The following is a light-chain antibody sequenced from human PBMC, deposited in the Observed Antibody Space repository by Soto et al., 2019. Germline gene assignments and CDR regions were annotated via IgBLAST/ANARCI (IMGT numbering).Light chain of an antibody. CDR3: AAWDDSLGSHAV. J-gene: IGLJ7*01. CDR1: SSNIGINY. CDR2: RNS. V-gene: IGLV1-47*01. Sequence: QSVLTQPPSASGNPGQTVTTSCSGSSSNIGINYVYWYQQLPGTAPKLLIYRNSQRPSGIPDRFSGSKSGTSASLAISGLGSEDEADYYCAAWDDSLGSHAVFGGGTQLTVL.